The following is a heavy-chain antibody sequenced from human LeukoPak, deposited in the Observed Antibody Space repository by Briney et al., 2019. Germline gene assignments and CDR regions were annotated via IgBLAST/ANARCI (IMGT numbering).Heavy chain of an antibody. J-gene: IGHJ4*02. CDR2: ISSSGSTI. CDR3: ARDRRRYYGSGSYYPDY. Sequence: SGGSLRLSCAASGFTFSDYYMSWIRQAPGKGLEWVSYISSSGSTIYYADPVKGRFTISRDNAKNSLYLQMNSLRAEDTAVYYCARDRRRYYGSGSYYPDYWGQGTLVTVSS. V-gene: IGHV3-11*01. D-gene: IGHD3-10*01. CDR1: GFTFSDYY.